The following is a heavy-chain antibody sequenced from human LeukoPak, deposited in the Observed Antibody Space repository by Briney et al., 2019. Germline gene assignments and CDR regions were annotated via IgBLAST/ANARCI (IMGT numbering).Heavy chain of an antibody. CDR3: ARGPQGRGDSYYIDV. CDR1: GYTFTNFD. Sequence: ASVKVSCKASGYTFTNFDINWVRQAPGQGLEWMGWINPNSGNTGYAQKFQGRVTMTMNTSITTAYMELSSLISEDTAVYYCARGPQGRGDSYYIDVWGRGTTVTVSS. D-gene: IGHD3-10*01. CDR2: INPNSGNT. J-gene: IGHJ6*03. V-gene: IGHV1-8*01.